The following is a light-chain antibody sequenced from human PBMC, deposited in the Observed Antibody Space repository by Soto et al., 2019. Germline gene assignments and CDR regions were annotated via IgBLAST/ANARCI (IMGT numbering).Light chain of an antibody. Sequence: QSALTQPPSASGSPGQSVAISCTGTSSDVGGYNDVSWYQQHPGKAPTLMIYEVPEPPSGVPDRFSGSKSGNTACLTVSGLQADDEDYYYCSSKAGSDNLGVVFGGGTKLAVL. CDR2: EVP. CDR3: SSKAGSDNLGVV. J-gene: IGLJ2*01. CDR1: SSDVGGYND. V-gene: IGLV2-8*01.